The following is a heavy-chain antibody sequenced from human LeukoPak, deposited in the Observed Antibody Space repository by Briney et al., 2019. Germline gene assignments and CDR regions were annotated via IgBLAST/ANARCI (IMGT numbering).Heavy chain of an antibody. CDR3: ARRQYGGRYPGYFDY. D-gene: IGHD1-26*01. CDR2: IYYSGNT. J-gene: IGHJ4*02. V-gene: IGHV4-39*01. Sequence: SETLSLTCTVSGGSISSSSYYWDWIRQPPGKGLEWIGSIYYSGNTYYNPSLKSRVTISVDTSKNQFSLRLNSVTAADTAVYYCARRQYGGRYPGYFDYWGQGTLVTVSS. CDR1: GGSISSSSYY.